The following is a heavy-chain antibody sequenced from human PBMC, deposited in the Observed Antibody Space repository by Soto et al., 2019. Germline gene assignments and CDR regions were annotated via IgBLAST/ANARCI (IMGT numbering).Heavy chain of an antibody. Sequence: EVQLLESGGGLVQPGGSLRLSCTASGFTFSNYAMSWVRQAPDKGREWVSAISGRGVSTYYADSVKGRFTISRDNAKNMLFLQMNSLRAEDTALYYCAKDSTVTTSLYSYYYGLDVWGQGTTVTVSS. V-gene: IGHV3-23*01. CDR3: AKDSTVTTSLYSYYYGLDV. D-gene: IGHD4-17*01. CDR1: GFTFSNYA. CDR2: ISGRGVST. J-gene: IGHJ6*02.